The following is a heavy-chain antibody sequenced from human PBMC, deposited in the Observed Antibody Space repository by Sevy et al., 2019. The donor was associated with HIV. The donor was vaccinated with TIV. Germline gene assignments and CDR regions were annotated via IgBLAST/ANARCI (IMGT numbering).Heavy chain of an antibody. CDR1: GYTFTGYY. J-gene: IGHJ4*02. CDR2: INPNSGGT. Sequence: ASVKVSCKASGYTFTGYYMHWVRQAPGQGLEWMGRINPNSGGTNYAQKFQGRVTMTRDTSISTAYMELSRLRSDDTAVYYCARGASPAYCGGDCYSSDYWGQGTLVTVSS. V-gene: IGHV1-2*06. CDR3: ARGASPAYCGGDCYSSDY. D-gene: IGHD2-21*02.